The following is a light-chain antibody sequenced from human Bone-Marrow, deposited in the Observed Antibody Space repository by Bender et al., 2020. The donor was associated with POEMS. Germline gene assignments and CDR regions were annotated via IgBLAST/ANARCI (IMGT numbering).Light chain of an antibody. J-gene: IGLJ3*02. CDR3: LLSDSGARPWV. CDR2: DIT. V-gene: IGLV7-46*01. Sequence: QAVVTQEPSVTVSPGGTVTLTCGSSTGAVTSGHYPSWFQQKPGQAPRTLIYDITKRHSWTPARFSGSLLGGKAALTLSGAQPENEAEYVCLLSDSGARPWVFGGGTILTVL. CDR1: TGAVTSGHY.